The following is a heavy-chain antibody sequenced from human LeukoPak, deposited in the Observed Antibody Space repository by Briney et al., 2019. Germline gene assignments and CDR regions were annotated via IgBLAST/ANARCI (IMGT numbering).Heavy chain of an antibody. CDR3: ARDIETHAWAFDI. D-gene: IGHD2-2*01. CDR2: ISSSSSYI. Sequence: GGSLRLSCAASGFTFSSYSMNWVRQAPGKGLEWVSSISSSSSYIYYADSVKGRFTISRDNAKNSLYLQMNSLRAEDTAVYYCARDIETHAWAFDIWGQGTMVTVSS. J-gene: IGHJ3*02. CDR1: GFTFSSYS. V-gene: IGHV3-21*01.